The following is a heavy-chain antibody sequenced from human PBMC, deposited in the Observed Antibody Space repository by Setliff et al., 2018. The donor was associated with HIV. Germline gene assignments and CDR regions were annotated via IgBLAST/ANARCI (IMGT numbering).Heavy chain of an antibody. Sequence: PGGSLRLSCAASGLTFSSYAMSWVRQAPGKGLEWVSSISGSGGSPYYADSVKGRFTISRDNSKNTLYLQMNSLRAEDTAVYYCASRRDGYNYCLDYWGQGTLVTVSS. CDR1: GLTFSSYA. D-gene: IGHD5-12*01. CDR2: ISGSGGSP. V-gene: IGHV3-23*01. J-gene: IGHJ4*02. CDR3: ASRRDGYNYCLDY.